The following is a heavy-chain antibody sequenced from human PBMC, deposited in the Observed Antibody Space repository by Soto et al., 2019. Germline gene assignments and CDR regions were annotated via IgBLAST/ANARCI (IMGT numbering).Heavy chain of an antibody. J-gene: IGHJ6*02. V-gene: IGHV5-51*01. D-gene: IGHD6-19*01. Sequence: GESLKISCKGSGYSFTSYWIGWVRQMPGKGLEWMGIIYPGDSDTKYSPSLQGQVTISADTTISTAYLQWTSLKASDTAMYYCARSRRGAYSSGWYSPSGYYNYGIDVWGQGTKVTVSS. CDR3: ARSRRGAYSSGWYSPSGYYNYGIDV. CDR1: GYSFTSYW. CDR2: IYPGDSDT.